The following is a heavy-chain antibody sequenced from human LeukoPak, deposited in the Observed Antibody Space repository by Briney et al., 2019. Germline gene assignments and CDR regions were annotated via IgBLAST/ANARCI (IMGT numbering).Heavy chain of an antibody. CDR1: GFTFSSYA. V-gene: IGHV3-30-3*01. CDR3: ARVPPRKWLVGGYFDY. J-gene: IGHJ4*02. CDR2: ISYDGSNK. D-gene: IGHD6-19*01. Sequence: GGSLRLSCAASGFTFSSYAMHWVRQAPGKGLEWVAVISYDGSNKYYADSVKGRFTISRDNSKNTLYLQMNSLRAEDTAVYYCARVPPRKWLVGGYFDYWGQGTLVTVSS.